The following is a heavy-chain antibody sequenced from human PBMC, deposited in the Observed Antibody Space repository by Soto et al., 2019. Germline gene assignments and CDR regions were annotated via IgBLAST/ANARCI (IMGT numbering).Heavy chain of an antibody. V-gene: IGHV3-48*01. CDR1: GFTSSNFR. J-gene: IGHJ4*02. CDR2: INTRSSTSTAT. D-gene: IGHD2-21*02. CDR3: ARQVYSVVTPLDY. Sequence: EVQLVESGGGLVQPGGSLSLSGAASGFTSSNFRMNWVRQPPGKGLQWVSHINTRSSTSTATYYADSVRGRFTISRDDAKNSLYLEMNSLRGDDTAVYYCARQVYSVVTPLDYWGRGTLVTVSS.